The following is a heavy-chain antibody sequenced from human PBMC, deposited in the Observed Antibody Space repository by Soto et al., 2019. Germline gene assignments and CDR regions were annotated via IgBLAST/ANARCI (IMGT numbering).Heavy chain of an antibody. V-gene: IGHV2-5*02. CDR1: GFSLATSGEA. D-gene: IGHD6-6*01. CDR3: THSDGSSSGSDL. J-gene: IGHJ5*02. CDR2: IYWGDDM. Sequence: QITLKESGPTLVKPTQTLTLTCTFSGFSLATSGEAVGWFRQPPGKAPQWLALIYWGDDMRYSPSLKNRLPVTKDTSKNQVVLVMTNMDPTDSATYFCTHSDGSSSGSDLWGQGTLVTVSS.